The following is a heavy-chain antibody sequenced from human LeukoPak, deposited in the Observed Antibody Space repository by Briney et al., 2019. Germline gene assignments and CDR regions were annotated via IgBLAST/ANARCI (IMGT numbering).Heavy chain of an antibody. CDR2: ISGSGGST. CDR1: GFTFSSYW. D-gene: IGHD6-13*01. CDR3: AKGRIAAAGTDY. J-gene: IGHJ4*02. Sequence: GGSLRLSCAASGFTFSSYWMHWVRQAPGKGLEWVSAISGSGGSTYYADSVKGRFTISRDNSKNTLYLQMNSLRAEDTAVYYCAKGRIAAAGTDYWGQGTLVTVSS. V-gene: IGHV3-23*01.